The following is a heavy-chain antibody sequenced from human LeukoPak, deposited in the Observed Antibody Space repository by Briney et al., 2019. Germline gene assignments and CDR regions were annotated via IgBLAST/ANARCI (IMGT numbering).Heavy chain of an antibody. J-gene: IGHJ5*02. Sequence: SVKVSCKASGGTFSSYAIGWVRQAPGQGLEWMGGIIPIFGTANYAQKFQGRVTITTDESTSTAYMELSSLRSEDTAVYYCARDGDYDFWSGPHNWFDPWGQGTLVTVSS. CDR1: GGTFSSYA. V-gene: IGHV1-69*05. D-gene: IGHD3-3*01. CDR2: IIPIFGTA. CDR3: ARDGDYDFWSGPHNWFDP.